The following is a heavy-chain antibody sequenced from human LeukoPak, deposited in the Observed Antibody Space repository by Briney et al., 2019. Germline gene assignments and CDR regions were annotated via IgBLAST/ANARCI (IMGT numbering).Heavy chain of an antibody. CDR2: ISNDGSIK. CDR3: AKGGEGGIPFDS. Sequence: QPGGSLRLSCAASGFTFSSYGLYWVRQAPGKGLEWVAVISNDGSIKHYADSVKGRFTITRDNSKNTLYLQMNSLRAEDTAVYYCAKGGEGGIPFDSWGQGTLVTVSS. D-gene: IGHD3-16*01. V-gene: IGHV3-30*18. CDR1: GFTFSSYG. J-gene: IGHJ4*02.